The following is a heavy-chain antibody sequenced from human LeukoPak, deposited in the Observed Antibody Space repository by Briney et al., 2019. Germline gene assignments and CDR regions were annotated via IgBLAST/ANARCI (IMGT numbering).Heavy chain of an antibody. D-gene: IGHD2-21*02. CDR1: GFTFSSYA. V-gene: IGHV3-30-3*01. CDR3: TRDFSGGYCGGDKCY. J-gene: IGHJ4*02. CDR2: ISYDGSNK. Sequence: GGSLRLSCAASGFTFSSYAMHWVRQAPGKGLEWVAVISYDGSNKYYADSVKGRFTISRDNAKNTLYLQLNSLRAEDTAVYYCTRDFSGGYCGGDKCYWGQGTLVTVSS.